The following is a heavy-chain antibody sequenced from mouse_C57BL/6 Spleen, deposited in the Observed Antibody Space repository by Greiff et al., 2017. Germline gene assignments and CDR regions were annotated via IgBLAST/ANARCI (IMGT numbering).Heavy chain of an antibody. D-gene: IGHD1-1*01. CDR2: IYPRSGNT. V-gene: IGHV1-81*01. Sequence: VQLQQSGAELARPGASVKLSCKASGYTFTSYGISWVKQRTGQGLEWIGEIYPRSGNTYYNEKFKGKATLTADKSSSTAYMELRSLTSEDSAVYFCARGYYGSSPDYAMDYWGQGTSVTVSS. CDR1: GYTFTSYG. CDR3: ARGYYGSSPDYAMDY. J-gene: IGHJ4*01.